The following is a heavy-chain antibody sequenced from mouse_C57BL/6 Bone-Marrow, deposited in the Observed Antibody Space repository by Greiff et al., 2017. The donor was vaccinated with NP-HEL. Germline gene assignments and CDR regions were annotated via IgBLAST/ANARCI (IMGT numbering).Heavy chain of an antibody. V-gene: IGHV1-50*01. CDR2: IDPSDSYT. J-gene: IGHJ3*01. CDR3: AIDSSGYGFAY. CDR1: GYTFTSYW. D-gene: IGHD3-2*02. Sequence: QVQLQQPGAELVKPGASVTLSCKASGYTFTSYWMQWVKQRPGQGLEWIGEIDPSDSYTNYNQKFKGKATLTVDTSSSAAYMQLSSLKSEDSAVDYCAIDSSGYGFAYWGQGTLVTVSA.